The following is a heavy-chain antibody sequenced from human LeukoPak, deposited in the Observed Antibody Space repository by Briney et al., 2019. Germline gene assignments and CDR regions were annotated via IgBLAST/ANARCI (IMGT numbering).Heavy chain of an antibody. CDR1: GGSISSSSYY. D-gene: IGHD6-13*01. J-gene: IGHJ4*02. CDR2: NYYSGST. Sequence: DPSETLSLTCTVSGGSISSSSYYWGGVRQPPGKGLGGVGGNYYSGSTYYNPSLKSRVTISVDTSKNQFSLKLSSVTAADTAVYYCARHHTTYSSSWSLNDYWGQGTLVTVSS. V-gene: IGHV4-39*01. CDR3: ARHHTTYSSSWSLNDY.